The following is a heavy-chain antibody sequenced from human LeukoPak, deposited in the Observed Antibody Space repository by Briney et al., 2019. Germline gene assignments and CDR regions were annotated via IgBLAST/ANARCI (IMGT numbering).Heavy chain of an antibody. J-gene: IGHJ4*02. D-gene: IGHD4-17*01. Sequence: GGSLRLSCAASGFTFSSYSMNWVRQAPGKGLEWVSSISSSSSYIYYADSVKGRFTISRDNAKNSLYLQMNSLRAEDTAVYYCAGLYGDYGPQRDYWGQGTLVTVSS. CDR2: ISSSSSYI. CDR3: AGLYGDYGPQRDY. V-gene: IGHV3-21*01. CDR1: GFTFSSYS.